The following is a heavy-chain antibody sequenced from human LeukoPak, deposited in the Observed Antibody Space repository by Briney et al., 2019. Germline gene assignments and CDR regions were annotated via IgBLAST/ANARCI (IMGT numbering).Heavy chain of an antibody. CDR2: ISGSGGST. Sequence: GGSLRLSCAASGFTFSSYAMSWVRQAPGKGLEWVSAISGSGGSTYYADSVKGRFTISRDNSKNTLYLQMNSLRAEDTAVYYCANDERGFLDRYYMDVWGKGTTVTVSS. J-gene: IGHJ6*03. CDR3: ANDERGFLDRYYMDV. CDR1: GFTFSSYA. V-gene: IGHV3-23*01. D-gene: IGHD3/OR15-3a*01.